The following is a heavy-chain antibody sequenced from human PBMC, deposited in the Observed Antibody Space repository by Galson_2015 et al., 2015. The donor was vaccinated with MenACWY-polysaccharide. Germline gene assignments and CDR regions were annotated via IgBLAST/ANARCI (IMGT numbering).Heavy chain of an antibody. V-gene: IGHV3-11*01. CDR3: ARGHYGLDV. J-gene: IGHJ6*02. CDR1: GFSLGACY. CDR2: ISKSGDSI. Sequence: SLRLSCAASGFSLGACYMSWIRQAPGKGLEWLSYISKSGDSIYYGDSVKGRFAISRDNAKNSLFLQLNSLEVEDTAIYYCARGHYGLDVSGQGTTVTVSS.